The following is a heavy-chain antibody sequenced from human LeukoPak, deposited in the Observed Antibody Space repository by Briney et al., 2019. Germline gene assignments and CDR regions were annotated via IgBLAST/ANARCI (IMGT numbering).Heavy chain of an antibody. CDR3: ARTNLGYSYGYSNWFDP. Sequence: SGPTLVNPTQTLTLTCTFSGFSLNTSGVGVGWIRQPPGKALEWLALIYWDDDNSYSPSLKSRLTITKDTSKNQVVLTMTNMDPVDTATYYCARTNLGYSYGYSNWFDPWGQGTLVTVSS. D-gene: IGHD5-18*01. J-gene: IGHJ5*02. CDR1: GFSLNTSGVG. V-gene: IGHV2-5*02. CDR2: IYWDDDN.